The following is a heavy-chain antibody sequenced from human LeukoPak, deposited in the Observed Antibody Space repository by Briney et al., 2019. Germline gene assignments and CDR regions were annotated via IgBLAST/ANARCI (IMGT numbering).Heavy chain of an antibody. CDR1: GYSISSGYY. J-gene: IGHJ5*02. D-gene: IGHD2-2*01. Sequence: SETLSLTCTVSGYSISSGYYWGWIRQPPGKGLEWIGSIYHSGSTYYNPSLKSRVTISVGTSKNQFSLKLSSVTAADTAVYYCARGLGVVVPAANNWFDPWGQGTLVTVSS. CDR2: IYHSGST. V-gene: IGHV4-38-2*02. CDR3: ARGLGVVVPAANNWFDP.